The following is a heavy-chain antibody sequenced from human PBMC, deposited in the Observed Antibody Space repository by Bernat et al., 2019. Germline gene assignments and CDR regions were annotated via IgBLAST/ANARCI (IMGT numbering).Heavy chain of an antibody. CDR2: IGGSGSTT. CDR3: ARIISGTGIAY. J-gene: IGHJ4*02. Sequence: EVQLLESGGGLVQPGGSLRLSCAAAGFTFSTYGMTWVCRAPGRGLEWVSAIGGSGSTTYYADSVKGRFTISRDNSKNTLSLQMNSLRAEDTAIYYCARIISGTGIAYWGQGTLVTVSS. D-gene: IGHD6-13*01. CDR1: GFTFSTYG. V-gene: IGHV3-23*01.